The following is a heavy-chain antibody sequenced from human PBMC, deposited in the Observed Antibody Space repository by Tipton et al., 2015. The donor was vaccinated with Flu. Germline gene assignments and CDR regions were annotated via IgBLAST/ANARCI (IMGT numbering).Heavy chain of an antibody. CDR2: IYYSGST. D-gene: IGHD3-22*01. V-gene: IGHV4-59*08. Sequence: TLSLTCTVSGGSISSYYWSWIRQPPGKGLEWIGYIYYSGSTNYNPSLKSRVTISVDTSKNQFSLKLSSVTAADTAVYYCARHKGDYYDVVWDLWGRGTLVTVSS. CDR3: ARHKGDYYDVVWDL. CDR1: GGSISSYY. J-gene: IGHJ2*01.